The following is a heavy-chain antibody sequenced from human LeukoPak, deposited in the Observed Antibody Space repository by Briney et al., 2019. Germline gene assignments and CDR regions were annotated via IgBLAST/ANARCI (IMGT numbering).Heavy chain of an antibody. V-gene: IGHV4-59*01. D-gene: IGHD2-2*02. CDR3: ARVARSQPLLYSDYFDY. CDR1: GGSISSYY. CDR2: IYYSGST. J-gene: IGHJ4*02. Sequence: SETLSLTCTVSGGSISSYYWSWIRQPPGKGLEWIGYIYYSGSTNYNPSLKSRVTISVDTSKNQFSLKLSSVTAADTAVYYCARVARSQPLLYSDYFDYWGQGTLVTVSS.